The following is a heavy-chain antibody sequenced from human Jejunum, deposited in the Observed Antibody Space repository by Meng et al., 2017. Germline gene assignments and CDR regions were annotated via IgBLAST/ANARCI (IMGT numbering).Heavy chain of an antibody. CDR3: ARGHFDKYFDS. CDR2: MYFSGST. V-gene: IGHV4-61*01. D-gene: IGHD3-22*01. CDR1: GGSVNSGSYY. J-gene: IGHJ4*02. Sequence: VQRQESGPGLVRPSETLSLTCTISGGSVNSGSYYWSWIRQPPGKGLEWIGYMYFSGSTNYNASLKSRVTISVDTSKKQFSLKLTSVTAADTAVYYCARGHFDKYFDSWGQGTLVTVSS.